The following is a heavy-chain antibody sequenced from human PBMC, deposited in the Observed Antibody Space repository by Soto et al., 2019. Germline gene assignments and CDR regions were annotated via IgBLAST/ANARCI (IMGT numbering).Heavy chain of an antibody. Sequence: ASVKVSCKASGYTFTSYGISWVRQAPGQGLEWMGWISAYNGNTNYAQKLQGRVTMTTDTSTSTAYMELRSLRSDDTAVYYCARYSYGYDYYYYGMEVWGQGTTVTVSS. CDR3: ARYSYGYDYYYYGMEV. V-gene: IGHV1-18*01. J-gene: IGHJ6*02. CDR1: GYTFTSYG. D-gene: IGHD5-18*01. CDR2: ISAYNGNT.